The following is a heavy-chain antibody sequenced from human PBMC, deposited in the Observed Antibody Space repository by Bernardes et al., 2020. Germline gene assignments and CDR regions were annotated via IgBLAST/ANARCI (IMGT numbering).Heavy chain of an antibody. CDR2: FDPEDGET. D-gene: IGHD6-19*01. CDR3: ATGFRGIAVGY. J-gene: IGHJ4*02. Sequence: ASPKVARKVFRNTLTELSMDWVREAPGKGHGWMGGFDPEDGETIYAQKYQGRVTMTEDTSTDTAYMELSSLRSEDTAVYYGATGFRGIAVGYWGQGTLVTVSS. CDR1: RNTLTELS. V-gene: IGHV1-24*01.